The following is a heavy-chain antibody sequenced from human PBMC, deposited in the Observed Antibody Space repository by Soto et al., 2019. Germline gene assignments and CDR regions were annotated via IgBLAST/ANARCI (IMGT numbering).Heavy chain of an antibody. CDR3: TRDPPQDSSWYDYYYYGMDV. Sequence: GGSLRLSCTASGFTFGDYAMSWFRQAPGKGLEWVGFIRSKAYGGTTEYAASVKGRFTISRDDSKSIAYLQMNSLKTEDTAVYYCTRDPPQDSSWYDYYYYGMDVWGQGTTVTVSS. CDR1: GFTFGDYA. J-gene: IGHJ6*02. CDR2: IRSKAYGGTT. V-gene: IGHV3-49*03. D-gene: IGHD6-13*01.